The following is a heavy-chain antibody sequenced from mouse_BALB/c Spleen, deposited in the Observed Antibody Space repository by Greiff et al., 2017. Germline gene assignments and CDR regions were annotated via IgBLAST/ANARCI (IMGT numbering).Heavy chain of an antibody. Sequence: EVQVVESGGDLVKPGGSLKLSCAASGFTFSSYGMSWVRQTPDKRLEWVATISSGGSYTYYPNSVKGRFTISRDNAKNTPYLQMSSLKSEDTAMYYCARGDYRGYEYDYSCDYWGQGTTLTVSS. CDR1: GFTFSSYG. CDR3: ARGDYRGYEYDYSCDY. J-gene: IGHJ2*01. D-gene: IGHD2-4*01. V-gene: IGHV5-6*01. CDR2: ISSGGSYT.